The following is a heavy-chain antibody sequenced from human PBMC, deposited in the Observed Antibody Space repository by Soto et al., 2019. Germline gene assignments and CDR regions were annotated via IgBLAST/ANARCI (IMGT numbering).Heavy chain of an antibody. V-gene: IGHV3-11*01. Sequence: QVQLVESGGGLVKPGGSLRLSCGASGFTFSSYYMSWIRQAPGKGLEWVSYISSTGRTIYYADSVKGRFTVSRDNAQNSLSLKLNSLRVEDTAVYYCARSYSSGWEFDYWGQGTQVTVSS. CDR1: GFTFSSYY. CDR3: ARSYSSGWEFDY. D-gene: IGHD6-19*01. J-gene: IGHJ4*02. CDR2: ISSTGRTI.